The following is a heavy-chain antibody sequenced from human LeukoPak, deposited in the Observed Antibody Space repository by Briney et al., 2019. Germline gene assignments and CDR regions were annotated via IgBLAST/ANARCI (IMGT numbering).Heavy chain of an antibody. D-gene: IGHD6-13*01. V-gene: IGHV3-30-3*01. CDR2: ISYDGSNK. Sequence: GSLRLSCAASGFTFSSYAVHWVRQAPGKGLEWVAVISYDGSNKYYADSVKGRFTISRDNSKNTLYLQMNSLRAEDTAVYYCARDLEAAAGNYFDYWGQGTLVTVSS. CDR1: GFTFSSYA. J-gene: IGHJ4*02. CDR3: ARDLEAAAGNYFDY.